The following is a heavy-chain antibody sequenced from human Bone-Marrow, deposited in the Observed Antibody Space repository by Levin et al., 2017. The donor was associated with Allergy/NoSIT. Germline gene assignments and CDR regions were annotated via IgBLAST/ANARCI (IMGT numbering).Heavy chain of an antibody. CDR2: IWYDGSNK. J-gene: IGHJ1*01. Sequence: GGSLRLSCAASGFTFSSYGMHWVRQAPGKGLEWVAVIWYDGSNKYYADSVKGRFTISRDNSKNTLYLQMNSLRAEDTAVYYCARDQYYDILTGTEIGYFQHWGQGTLVTVSS. V-gene: IGHV3-33*01. CDR1: GFTFSSYG. D-gene: IGHD3-9*01. CDR3: ARDQYYDILTGTEIGYFQH.